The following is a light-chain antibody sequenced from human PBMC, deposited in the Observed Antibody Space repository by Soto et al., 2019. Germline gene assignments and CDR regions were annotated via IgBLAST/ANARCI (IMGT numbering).Light chain of an antibody. V-gene: IGKV1-5*01. J-gene: IGKJ1*01. CDR2: DAS. Sequence: DVKMSQSPSTLSASIGDRVTITCRASQSISSWLAWYQQKPGKAPKLLIYDASSLESGVPSRFSGSGSATEFTLTISSLQPDDFATYYCQHYNSYSEAFGQRTKVAIK. CDR1: QSISSW. CDR3: QHYNSYSEA.